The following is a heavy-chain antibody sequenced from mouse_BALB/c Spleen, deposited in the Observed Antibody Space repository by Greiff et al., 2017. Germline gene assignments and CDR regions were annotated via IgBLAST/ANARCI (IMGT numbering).Heavy chain of an antibody. CDR1: GFSLTDYG. D-gene: IGHD4-1*01. CDR3: AKPEQGRALYYAMDY. J-gene: IGHJ4*01. CDR2: IWGGGST. Sequence: VKLMESGPGLVAPSQSLSITCTVSGFSLTDYGVSWIRQPPGKGLEWLGVIWGGGSTYYNSALKSRLSISKDNSKSQVFLKMNSLQTDDTAMYYCAKPEQGRALYYAMDYWGQGTSVTVSS. V-gene: IGHV2-6-5*01.